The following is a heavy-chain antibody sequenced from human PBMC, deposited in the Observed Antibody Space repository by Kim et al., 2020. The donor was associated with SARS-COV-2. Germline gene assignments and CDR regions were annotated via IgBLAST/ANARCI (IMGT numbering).Heavy chain of an antibody. CDR3: TRALQLVSNY. Sequence: GGSLRLSCAASGFTFSSYWMHWVRQAPGKGLVWVSRISTDGSSTNYADSVKGRFTISRDNARNTLYLQMNSLRADDTAVYYCTRALQLVSNYWRQGTLVTVPS. CDR2: ISTDGSST. V-gene: IGHV3-74*01. D-gene: IGHD6-13*01. J-gene: IGHJ4*02. CDR1: GFTFSSYW.